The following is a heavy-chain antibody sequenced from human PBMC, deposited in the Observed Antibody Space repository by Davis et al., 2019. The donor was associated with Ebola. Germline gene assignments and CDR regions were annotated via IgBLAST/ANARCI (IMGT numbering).Heavy chain of an antibody. CDR2: INHSGST. CDR3: ARGGRFLEWSRVDP. V-gene: IGHV4-34*01. Sequence: MPSETLSLTCAVYGGSFSGYYWSWIRQPPGKGLEWIGEINHSGSTNYNPSLKSRVTISVDTSKNQFSLKLSSVTAADTAVYYCARGGRFLEWSRVDPWGQGTLVTVSS. J-gene: IGHJ5*02. D-gene: IGHD3-3*01. CDR1: GGSFSGYY.